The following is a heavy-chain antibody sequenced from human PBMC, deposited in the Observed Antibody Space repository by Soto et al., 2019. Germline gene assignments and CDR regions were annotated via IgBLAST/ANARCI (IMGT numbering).Heavy chain of an antibody. CDR2: IYYSGST. V-gene: IGHV4-39*01. CDR1: GGSISSSSYY. Sequence: SETLSLTCTVSGGSISSSSYYWGWIRQPPGKGLEWIGSIYYSGSTYYNPSLKSRVTISVDTSKNQFSLKLSSVTAADTAVYYCARLDWNYVNWFDPWGQGTLVTVSS. CDR3: ARLDWNYVNWFDP. J-gene: IGHJ5*02. D-gene: IGHD1-7*01.